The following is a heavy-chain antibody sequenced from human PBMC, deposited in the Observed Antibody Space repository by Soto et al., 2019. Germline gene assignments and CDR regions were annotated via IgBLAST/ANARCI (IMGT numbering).Heavy chain of an antibody. J-gene: IGHJ3*02. CDR1: GGSFSGYY. Sequence: QVQLQQWGAGLLKPSETLSLTCAVYGGSFSGYYWSWIRQPPGKGLEWIGEINHSGSTNYNPSLKSRVTISVDTSKNQFSLKLSSVTAADTAVYYCAIGGFIAVAGRTDAFDIWGQGTMVTVSS. D-gene: IGHD6-19*01. CDR3: AIGGFIAVAGRTDAFDI. V-gene: IGHV4-34*01. CDR2: INHSGST.